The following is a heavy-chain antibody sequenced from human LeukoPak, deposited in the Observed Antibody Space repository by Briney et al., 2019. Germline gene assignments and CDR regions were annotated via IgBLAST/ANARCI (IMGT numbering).Heavy chain of an antibody. CDR1: GGSISSSSYY. J-gene: IGHJ4*02. V-gene: IGHV4-39*01. D-gene: IGHD3-10*01. Sequence: SGTLSLTCGVSGGSISSSSYYWVWIRQPPGKGLEWIGNIYYSGSTSYNPSLNSRVTISVDASKNQFSLKLSSVTAADTAVYYCARRNYGSGRTDYWGQGTLVTVSS. CDR2: IYYSGST. CDR3: ARRNYGSGRTDY.